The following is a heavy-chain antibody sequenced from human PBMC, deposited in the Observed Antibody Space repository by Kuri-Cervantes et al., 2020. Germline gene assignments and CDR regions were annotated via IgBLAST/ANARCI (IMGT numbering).Heavy chain of an antibody. Sequence: ESLEISCTVSGGSLRSYYWSWIRQPPGKGLEWIGYIYYSGSTNYNPSLKSRVTISVDTSKNQFSLKLSSVTAADTAVYYCAREDAHFDDWGQGALVTVSS. CDR3: AREDAHFDD. J-gene: IGHJ4*02. CDR2: IYYSGST. V-gene: IGHV4-59*01. CDR1: GGSLRSYY.